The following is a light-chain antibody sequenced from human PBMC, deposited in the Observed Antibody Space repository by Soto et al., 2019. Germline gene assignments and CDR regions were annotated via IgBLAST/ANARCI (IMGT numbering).Light chain of an antibody. CDR3: QQYNSYPRT. J-gene: IGKJ5*01. CDR1: QGINKL. CDR2: ATS. V-gene: IGKV1D-16*01. Sequence: DIQMTQSPSSLSASVGDRVTITCRASQGINKLLAWYQQKPGKAPRSLIKATSTVESGVPSRFSGSGSETDFTLTISSLQPEDFATYYYQQYNSYPRTFGQGTRLEI.